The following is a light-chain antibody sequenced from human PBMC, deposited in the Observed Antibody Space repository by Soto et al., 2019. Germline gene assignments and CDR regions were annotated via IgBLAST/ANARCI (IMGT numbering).Light chain of an antibody. V-gene: IGKV2-24*01. CDR1: ESLVHSDGKTY. J-gene: IGKJ1*01. Sequence: IVLTQTPLSSAVTLGQPASFSCGSSESLVHSDGKTYLGWLHLRPGQPPRLLIYQISRRPPGVPDRFSGSGAGTNFTLTISRVEPEDVGIFYCMPASQLRTFGQGTKVEIK. CDR2: QIS. CDR3: MPASQLRT.